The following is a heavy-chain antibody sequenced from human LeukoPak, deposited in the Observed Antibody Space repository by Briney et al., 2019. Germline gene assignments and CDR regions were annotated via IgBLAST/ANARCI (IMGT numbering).Heavy chain of an antibody. D-gene: IGHD3-22*01. Sequence: SETLSLTCTVSGGSISSSTYYWGWIRQPPGRGLEWFGSIYYSGTTYYNPSLKSRVTISGDTSKNQFSLKLSSATAADTAVYYCARHDSSGPYSAFDIWGQGTMVTVSS. J-gene: IGHJ3*02. CDR1: GGSISSSTYY. CDR3: ARHDSSGPYSAFDI. CDR2: IYYSGTT. V-gene: IGHV4-39*01.